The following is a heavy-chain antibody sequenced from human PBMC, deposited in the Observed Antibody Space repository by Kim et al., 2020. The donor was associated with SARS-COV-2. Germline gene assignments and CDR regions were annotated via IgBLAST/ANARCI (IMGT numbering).Heavy chain of an antibody. CDR3: AVSKWELLGDFDY. Sequence: YNPSLKSRVTISVDTSQNQFSLKLSSVTAADTAVYYCAVSKWELLGDFDYWGQGTLVTVSS. V-gene: IGHV4-39*01. J-gene: IGHJ4*02. D-gene: IGHD1-26*01.